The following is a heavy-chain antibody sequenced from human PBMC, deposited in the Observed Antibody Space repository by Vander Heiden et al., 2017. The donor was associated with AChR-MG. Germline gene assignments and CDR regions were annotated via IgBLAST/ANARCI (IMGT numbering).Heavy chain of an antibody. D-gene: IGHD3-3*01. V-gene: IGHV3-66*04. J-gene: IGHJ5*02. CDR2: IYSSGST. CDR3: AAHRPGVNPLLAWFDP. CDR1: GLTGSTNY. Sequence: EVQLVESGGGLVQSGGSLRLSCAASGLTGSTNYMSWVRQTPGKGLEWVSVIYSSGSTNYADSVKRRFTVSRDTSKNTLYLQMNSLRDEDTGVYYCAAHRPGVNPLLAWFDPWGQGTVVTVSS.